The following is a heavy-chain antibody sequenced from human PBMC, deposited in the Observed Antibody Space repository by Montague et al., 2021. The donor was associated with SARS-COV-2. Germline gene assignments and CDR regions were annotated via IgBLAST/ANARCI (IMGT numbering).Heavy chain of an antibody. V-gene: IGHV4-59*01. CDR1: GGPISRNY. D-gene: IGHD4-23*01. J-gene: IGHJ6*02. CDR2: IYYSGTT. CDR3: ARRGGNSADHYYDGMDV. Sequence: SETLSPTCTVSGGPISRNYWNWIRQPPGKGLEWIGYIYYSGTTNCNPSLKSRVTMSVDTSKNQFSLKLNSVTAADTAVYYCARRGGNSADHYYDGMDVWGLGTTVTVSS.